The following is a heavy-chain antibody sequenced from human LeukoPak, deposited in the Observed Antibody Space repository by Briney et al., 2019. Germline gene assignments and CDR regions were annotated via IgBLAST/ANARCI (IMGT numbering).Heavy chain of an antibody. D-gene: IGHD1-7*01. Sequence: PGGSLRLSCAASGFTVSSNYMNWVRQAPGKGLEWVSSISSSSSYIYYADSVKGRFTISRDNAKNSLYLQMNSLRAEDTAVYYCARDLKKLELPTGTFDYWGQGTLVTVSS. CDR3: ARDLKKLELPTGTFDY. J-gene: IGHJ4*02. CDR1: GFTVSSNY. V-gene: IGHV3-21*01. CDR2: ISSSSSYI.